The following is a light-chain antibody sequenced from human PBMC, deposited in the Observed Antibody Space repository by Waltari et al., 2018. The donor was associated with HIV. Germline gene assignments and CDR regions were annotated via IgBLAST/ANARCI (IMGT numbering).Light chain of an antibody. Sequence: DIQMTPSPSSLSASAGDRVTITCRASPDIRDHLGWYQQKPGKAPKCLIYGASTLQNGVPATFSGSGSGTEFTLTISSLQPEDFATYFCLQHNTYPRTFGGGTKVEI. V-gene: IGKV1-17*01. CDR1: PDIRDH. CDR2: GAS. J-gene: IGKJ4*01. CDR3: LQHNTYPRT.